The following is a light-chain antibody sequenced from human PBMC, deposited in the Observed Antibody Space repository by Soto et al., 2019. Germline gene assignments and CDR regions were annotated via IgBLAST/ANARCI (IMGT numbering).Light chain of an antibody. V-gene: IGLV2-14*03. CDR3: SSYAGSNNL. CDR2: DVS. CDR1: SIDLGDYNY. J-gene: IGLJ2*01. Sequence: QSVLTQPASVSGSPGQSITISCTGASIDLGDYNYVSWYQQHPGKAPKLMIYDVSSRPSGVSDRFSGSKSGNTASLTVSGLQAEDEADYYCSSYAGSNNLFGGGTKVTVL.